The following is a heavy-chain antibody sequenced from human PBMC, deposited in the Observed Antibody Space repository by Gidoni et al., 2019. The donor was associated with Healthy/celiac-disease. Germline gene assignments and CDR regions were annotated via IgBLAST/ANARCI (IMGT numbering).Heavy chain of an antibody. J-gene: IGHJ4*02. Sequence: VQLQQWGAGLLKPSETLSLTCAVYGGSFSGYYWSWIRQPPGKGLEWIGEINHSGSTNYNPSLKSRVTISVDTSKNQFSLKLSSVTAADTAVYYCARARRGFWSGYTDYWGQGTLVTVSS. D-gene: IGHD3-3*01. CDR3: ARARRGFWSGYTDY. CDR2: INHSGST. CDR1: GGSFSGYY. V-gene: IGHV4-34*01.